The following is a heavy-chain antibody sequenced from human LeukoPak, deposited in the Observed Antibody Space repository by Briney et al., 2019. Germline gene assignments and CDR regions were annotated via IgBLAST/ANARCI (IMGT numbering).Heavy chain of an antibody. Sequence: GGSLRLSCAASGFTFSSYDMHWVRLATGKGLEWVSAIGTAGDTYYPGSVKGRFTISRENAKNSLYLQMNSLRAGDTAVYYCARVRRDGYFDYWGQGTLVTVSS. CDR1: GFTFSSYD. CDR2: IGTAGDT. V-gene: IGHV3-13*01. CDR3: ARVRRDGYFDY. J-gene: IGHJ4*02. D-gene: IGHD5-24*01.